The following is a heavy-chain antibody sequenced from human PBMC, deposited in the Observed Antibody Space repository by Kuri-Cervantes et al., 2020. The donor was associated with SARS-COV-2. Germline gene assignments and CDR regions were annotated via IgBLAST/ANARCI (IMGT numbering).Heavy chain of an antibody. CDR2: ISHDGSYK. Sequence: GESLKISCAASGFTLSSYAMHWVRQAPGKGLEWVAVISHDGSYKYYVDSVKGRFTISRDNSKNTLYLQMNSLRAEDTAVYYCARDLRLGKSLDYWGQGTLVTVSS. CDR3: ARDLRLGKSLDY. V-gene: IGHV3-30*04. J-gene: IGHJ4*02. CDR1: GFTLSSYA. D-gene: IGHD7-27*01.